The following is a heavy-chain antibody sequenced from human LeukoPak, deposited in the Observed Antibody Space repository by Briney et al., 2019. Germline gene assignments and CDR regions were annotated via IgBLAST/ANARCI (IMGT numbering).Heavy chain of an antibody. CDR3: GKSFLRLVRGAPQVY. Sequence: PGGSLRLSCLTSGFTFSSYSMHWVRRAPGKGLEWVAVIGYDGSQRYYADSVKGRLTVSRDNSKNTLYLHMNSLRAEDAAVYYCGKSFLRLVRGAPQVYRGQGTLVTVSS. J-gene: IGHJ4*02. CDR1: GFTFSSYS. V-gene: IGHV3-30*18. CDR2: IGYDGSQR. D-gene: IGHD3-10*01.